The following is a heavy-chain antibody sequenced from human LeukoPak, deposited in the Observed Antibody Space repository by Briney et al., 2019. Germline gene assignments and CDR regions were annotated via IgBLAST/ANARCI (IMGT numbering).Heavy chain of an antibody. Sequence: GGSLRLSCAASGFTFTNYAMNWVRQAPGKGLEWVSTLSPSGADTYYADSVKGRFTISRDISKNTLYLQMNGLRAEDTAVYYCARRAYNWGAFDIWGQGTMVTVSS. CDR1: GFTFTNYA. CDR3: ARRAYNWGAFDI. CDR2: LSPSGADT. V-gene: IGHV3-23*01. D-gene: IGHD5-24*01. J-gene: IGHJ3*02.